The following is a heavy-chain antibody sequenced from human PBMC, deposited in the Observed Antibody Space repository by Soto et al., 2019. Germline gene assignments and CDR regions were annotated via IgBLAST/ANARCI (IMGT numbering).Heavy chain of an antibody. J-gene: IGHJ6*03. Sequence: VKVSCKPSGYTFSSYDINWVRQATGQGLEWMGWMNPNSGNTGYAQKFQGRVTMTRNTSISTAYMELSSLRSEDTAVYYCARTARMSAVKTYYYYYMDVWGKGTTVTVSS. CDR2: MNPNSGNT. CDR1: GYTFSSYD. D-gene: IGHD5-12*01. V-gene: IGHV1-8*01. CDR3: ARTARMSAVKTYYYYYMDV.